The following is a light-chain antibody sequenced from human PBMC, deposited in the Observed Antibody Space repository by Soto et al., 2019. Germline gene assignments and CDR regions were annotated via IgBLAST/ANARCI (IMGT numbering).Light chain of an antibody. CDR1: QSVSIH. CDR3: QQSYSTPIT. J-gene: IGKJ5*01. V-gene: IGKV3-15*01. Sequence: EIKMTRSPGTLSVYIGERATLSCRASQSVSIHLAWYQQKPGQAPRLLIYDTSTRATGIPARFSGSGSGTDFTLTISSLQPEDFATYYCQQSYSTPITFGQGTRPEIK. CDR2: DTS.